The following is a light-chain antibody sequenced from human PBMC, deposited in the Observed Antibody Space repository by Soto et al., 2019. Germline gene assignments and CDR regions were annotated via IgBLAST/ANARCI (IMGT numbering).Light chain of an antibody. J-gene: IGKJ4*01. Sequence: EIVLTQSPATLSLSPGERATLSRRASQSVRSYLAWYQQKPGQAPRVLIYDTSNRATGIPARFSGSGSGTDFTLTISSLEPEDFAVYYCQQRNNWPLLTFGGGTRVEIK. CDR3: QQRNNWPLLT. CDR2: DTS. CDR1: QSVRSY. V-gene: IGKV3-11*01.